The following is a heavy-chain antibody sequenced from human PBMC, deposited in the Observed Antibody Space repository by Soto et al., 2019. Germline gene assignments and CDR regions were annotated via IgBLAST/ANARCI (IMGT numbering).Heavy chain of an antibody. CDR1: GFSLSTSGVS. D-gene: IGHD6-19*01. J-gene: IGHJ5*02. CDR2: IYWDDDK. V-gene: IGHV2-5*02. CDR3: AHAYTGGAWFQNWFDP. Sequence: QITLKESGPTVVKPTQTLTLTFTFSGFSLSTSGVSVGWIRQPPGKALEWLALIYWDDDKRYSPSLRSRLTITRDTSKNQVVLTLTNMDPVDTATYYCAHAYTGGAWFQNWFDPWGQGTLVTVSS.